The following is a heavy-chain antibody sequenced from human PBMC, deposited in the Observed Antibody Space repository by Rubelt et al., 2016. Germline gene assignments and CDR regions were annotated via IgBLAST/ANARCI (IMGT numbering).Heavy chain of an antibody. Sequence: GGSLRLSCAASGFPFSGSPMNWVRQAPGKGLEWVAVISKDGNNKNYADSVKGRFTISRDNSKSTLFLQMNSLRPEDSAVYYCAREGLYYLDYWGHGTLVTVSS. D-gene: IGHD2-15*01. CDR1: GFPFSGSP. CDR2: ISKDGNNK. V-gene: IGHV3-30*03. CDR3: AREGLYYLDY. J-gene: IGHJ4*01.